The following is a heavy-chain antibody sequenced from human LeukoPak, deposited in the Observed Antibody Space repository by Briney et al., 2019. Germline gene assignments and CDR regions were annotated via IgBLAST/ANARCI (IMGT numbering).Heavy chain of an antibody. Sequence: PSETLSLTCTVSGGSISSSSYYWGWIRQPPGKGLEWIGSIYYSGSTYYNPSLKSRVTISVDTSKNQFSLKLSSVTAADTAVYYCVRDRGESSYSHDYWGQGTLVTVSS. CDR2: IYYSGST. CDR3: VRDRGESSYSHDY. V-gene: IGHV4-39*07. J-gene: IGHJ4*02. D-gene: IGHD2/OR15-2a*01. CDR1: GGSISSSSYY.